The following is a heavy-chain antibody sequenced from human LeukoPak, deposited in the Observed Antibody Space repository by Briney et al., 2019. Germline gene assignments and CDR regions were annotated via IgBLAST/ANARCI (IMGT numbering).Heavy chain of an antibody. CDR1: GFTFSSYW. V-gene: IGHV3-74*01. J-gene: IGHJ5*01. CDR3: TRAITYFYGSVTYDWFDS. Sequence: GGSLRLSCEASGFTFSSYWMHWVRQTPGKGLMWVARIKSDGSTIYADSVQGRFTISRDNAKNMVYLQMNSLRDDDTAIYYCTRAITYFYGSVTYDWFDSWGQGAQVTVSS. D-gene: IGHD3-10*01. CDR2: IKSDGST.